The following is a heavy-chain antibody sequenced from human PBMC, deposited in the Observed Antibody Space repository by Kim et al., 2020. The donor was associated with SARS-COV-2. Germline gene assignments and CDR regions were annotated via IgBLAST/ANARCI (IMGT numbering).Heavy chain of an antibody. J-gene: IGHJ6*02. CDR2: ISYDGNNK. CDR1: GFTFRSYG. V-gene: IGHV3-30*18. CDR3: AKGAFGDYYGVDV. D-gene: IGHD3-10*01. Sequence: GGSLRLSCAASGFTFRSYGMHWVRQAPGKGLEWVATISYDGNNKYYVDSVEGRFIISRDNSKNTLSLQMHSLRPEDTAVYYCAKGAFGDYYGVDVWGQGTTVTVSS.